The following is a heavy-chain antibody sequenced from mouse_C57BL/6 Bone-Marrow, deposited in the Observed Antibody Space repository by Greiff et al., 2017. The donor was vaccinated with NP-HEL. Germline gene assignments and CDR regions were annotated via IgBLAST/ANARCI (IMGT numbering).Heavy chain of an antibody. D-gene: IGHD1-1*01. V-gene: IGHV5-4*03. CDR3: ARRDYYGSSRYWYFDV. Sequence: EVQLVESGGGLVKPGGSLKLSCAASGFTFSSYAMSWVRQTPEKRLEWVATISDGGSYTYYPDNVKGRFTISRDNAKNNLYLQMSHLKSEDTAMYYCARRDYYGSSRYWYFDVWGTGTTVTVSS. CDR1: GFTFSSYA. CDR2: ISDGGSYT. J-gene: IGHJ1*03.